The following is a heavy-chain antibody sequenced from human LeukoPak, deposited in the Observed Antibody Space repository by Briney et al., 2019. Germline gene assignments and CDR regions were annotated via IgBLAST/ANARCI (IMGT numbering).Heavy chain of an antibody. V-gene: IGHV3-23*01. Sequence: GGSLRLSCAASGFTFSSYTMSWVRQAPGKGLEWVSAISGSGGSTYYADSVKGRFTISRDNSKNTLYLQMNSLRAEDTAVYYYAKGPSSGWYRYWGQGTLVTVSS. D-gene: IGHD6-19*01. CDR2: ISGSGGST. CDR1: GFTFSSYT. J-gene: IGHJ4*02. CDR3: AKGPSSGWYRY.